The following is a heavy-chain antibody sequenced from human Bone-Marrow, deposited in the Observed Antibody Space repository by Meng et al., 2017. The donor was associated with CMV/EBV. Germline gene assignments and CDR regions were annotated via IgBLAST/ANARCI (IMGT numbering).Heavy chain of an antibody. CDR3: ARVLYSGSFIPGGADY. J-gene: IGHJ4*02. CDR2: ISAYNGNT. D-gene: IGHD1-26*01. CDR1: GYTFTSYG. V-gene: IGHV1-18*01. Sequence: ASVKVSCKASGYTFTSYGISWVRQAPGQGLEWMGWISAYNGNTNYAQKLQGRVTMTTDTSTSRAYMELRSLRSDDTAVYYCARVLYSGSFIPGGADYWGQGTLVTVSS.